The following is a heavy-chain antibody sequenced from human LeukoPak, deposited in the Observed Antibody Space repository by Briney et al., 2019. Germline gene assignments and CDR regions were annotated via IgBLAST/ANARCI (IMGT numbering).Heavy chain of an antibody. D-gene: IGHD3-22*01. CDR2: IYRRGST. J-gene: IGHJ4*02. CDR3: ARDVRNYYDSSGYYLFDY. V-gene: IGHV4-38-2*02. Sequence: NPSETLSLTCTVSGYSISSGYYWGWIRQSPGKGLEWIGNIYRRGSTHYNPSLKSRVTISMDTSKNQFSLKLSSVTAADTAVYYCARDVRNYYDSSGYYLFDYWGQGTLVTVSS. CDR1: GYSISSGYY.